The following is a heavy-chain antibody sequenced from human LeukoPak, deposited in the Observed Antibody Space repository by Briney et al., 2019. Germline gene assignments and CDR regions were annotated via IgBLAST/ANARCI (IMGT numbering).Heavy chain of an antibody. Sequence: GASVKVPCKASGYTFTSYDINWVRQATGQGLEWMGWMNPNSGNTGYAQKFQGRVTMTRNTSISTAYMELSSLRSEDTAVYYCTRAILLRYFDWLLYPNYYYYYMDVWGKGTTVTISS. J-gene: IGHJ6*03. CDR3: TRAILLRYFDWLLYPNYYYYYMDV. CDR1: GYTFTSYD. V-gene: IGHV1-8*01. D-gene: IGHD3-9*01. CDR2: MNPNSGNT.